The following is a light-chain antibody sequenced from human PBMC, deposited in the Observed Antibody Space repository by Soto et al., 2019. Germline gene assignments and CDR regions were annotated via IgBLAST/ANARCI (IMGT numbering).Light chain of an antibody. CDR2: EGS. V-gene: IGLV2-23*01. J-gene: IGLJ1*01. CDR3: YSYAGRNLYV. Sequence: SALTQPASVSGSPGQSITISCTGTSSDVGGYNLVSWYQQHPGKAPKLMIYEGSQRPSGLSNRFSGSKSGNTASLTISGLQAEDEADYYCYSYAGRNLYVFGTGTKSPS. CDR1: SSDVGGYNL.